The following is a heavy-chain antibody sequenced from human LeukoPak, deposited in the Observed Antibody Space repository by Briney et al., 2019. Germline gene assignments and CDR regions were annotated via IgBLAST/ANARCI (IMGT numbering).Heavy chain of an antibody. J-gene: IGHJ5*02. CDR2: IYYSGST. V-gene: IGHV4-59*01. CDR3: ARGIRNWFDP. CDR1: GGSISSYY. Sequence: SETLSLTCTVSGGSISSYYWSWIRQPPGKGLEWIGYIYYSGSTNYNPPLKSRVTISVDTSKNQFSLKLSSVTAADTAVYYCARGIRNWFDPWGQGTLVTVSS.